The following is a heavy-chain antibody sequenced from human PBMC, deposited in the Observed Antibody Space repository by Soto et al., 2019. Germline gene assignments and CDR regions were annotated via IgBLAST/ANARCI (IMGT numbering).Heavy chain of an antibody. D-gene: IGHD6-13*01. CDR3: ARRAYSSSWYLGGAFDI. V-gene: IGHV5-51*01. Sequence: GDSLKISCKGSGYSFTSYWIGWVRQMPGKGLEWMGIIYPGDSDTRYSPSFQGQVTISADKSISTAYLQWSSLKASDTAMYYCARRAYSSSWYLGGAFDIWGQGTMVTVSS. J-gene: IGHJ3*02. CDR2: IYPGDSDT. CDR1: GYSFTSYW.